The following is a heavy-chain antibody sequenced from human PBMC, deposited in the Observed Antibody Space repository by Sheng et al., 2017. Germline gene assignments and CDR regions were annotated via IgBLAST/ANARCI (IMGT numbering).Heavy chain of an antibody. V-gene: IGHV1-18*01. D-gene: IGHD3-10*01. CDR3: ARGLGGSGLDY. CDR2: ISAANSDT. Sequence: QVQLVQSGVGVKKPGASMKVSCKASGFSFTTYPITWVRQAPGQGLEWMGWISAANSDTNYAQIFQGRITMTTDTSTTTAYMELGSLTSDDTAVYYCARGLGGSGLDYWGQGTLVTVSS. CDR1: GFSFTTYP. J-gene: IGHJ4*02.